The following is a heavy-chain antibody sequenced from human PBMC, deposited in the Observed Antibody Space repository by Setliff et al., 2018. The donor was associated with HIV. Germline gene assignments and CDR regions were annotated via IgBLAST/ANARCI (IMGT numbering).Heavy chain of an antibody. CDR3: ARDLPDLTGRSLDP. CDR1: GGSITSNNHY. Sequence: SETLSLTCAVSGGSITSNNHYWGWTRQPPGKGLEWIGTIYYSGTTYYNPSLNSRVTMSVDTSKNQFSLKLNSVTAADTAVYYCARDLPDLTGRSLDPWGQGTLVTVSS. V-gene: IGHV4-39*07. J-gene: IGHJ5*02. D-gene: IGHD7-27*01. CDR2: IYYSGTT.